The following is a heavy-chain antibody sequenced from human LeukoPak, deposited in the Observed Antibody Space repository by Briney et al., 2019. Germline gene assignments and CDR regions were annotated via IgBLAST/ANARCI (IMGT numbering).Heavy chain of an antibody. Sequence: QSGGSLRLSCAASGFTFSSYGMHWVRQAPGKGLGWVAFIRYDGSNKYYADSVKGRFTISRDNSKNTLYLQMNSLRAEDTAVYYCARDKVVGATFFDYWGQGTLVTVSS. CDR2: IRYDGSNK. D-gene: IGHD1-26*01. J-gene: IGHJ4*02. CDR3: ARDKVVGATFFDY. CDR1: GFTFSSYG. V-gene: IGHV3-30*02.